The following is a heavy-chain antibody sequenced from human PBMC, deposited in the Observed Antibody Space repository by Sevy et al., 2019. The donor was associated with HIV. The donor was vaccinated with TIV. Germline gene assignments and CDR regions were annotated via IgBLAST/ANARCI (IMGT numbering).Heavy chain of an antibody. CDR3: ARVIAVAAAFDY. J-gene: IGHJ4*02. CDR2: ISAYNGNT. CDR1: GYTFTSYG. D-gene: IGHD6-19*01. V-gene: IGHV1-18*04. Sequence: ASVKVSCKASGYTFTSYGISWVRQAPGQGLEWMGWISAYNGNTNYAQKLQGIVTMTTDTSTSTAYMELRSLRSDDTAVYYYARVIAVAAAFDYWGQGTLVTVSS.